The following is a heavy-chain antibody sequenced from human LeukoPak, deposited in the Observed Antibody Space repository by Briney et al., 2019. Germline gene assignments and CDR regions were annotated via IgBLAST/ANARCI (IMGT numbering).Heavy chain of an antibody. CDR2: IKSKTDGASI. CDR3: ASGGGTNVGDYYYGMDV. D-gene: IGHD1-26*01. Sequence: GGSLRLSCAASGLIFKDAWMTWVRQAPGRGLEWVGRIKSKTDGASIDYAAPVKGRFTISRDDSKDTLYLQMDGLRAEDTAVYYCASGGGTNVGDYYYGMDVWGQGTTVTVSS. J-gene: IGHJ6*02. V-gene: IGHV3-15*07. CDR1: GLIFKDAW.